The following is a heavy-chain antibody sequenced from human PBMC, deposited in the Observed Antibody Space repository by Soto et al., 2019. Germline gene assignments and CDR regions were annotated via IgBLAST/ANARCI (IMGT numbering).Heavy chain of an antibody. J-gene: IGHJ4*02. V-gene: IGHV4-34*01. CDR1: GGSFSDYY. CDR2: INHSGTT. CDR3: ARKPIYHFFAGYYSVDY. Sequence: QVQLRQWGAGLLKPSETLSLTCAVFGGSFSDYYWTWIRQPPGKGLEWIAEINHSGTTSYNPSLKSRLTRSVDTSNNQFSLKLSSVTAADTAVYYCARKPIYHFFAGYYSVDYWGQGTLVTVSS. D-gene: IGHD3-9*01.